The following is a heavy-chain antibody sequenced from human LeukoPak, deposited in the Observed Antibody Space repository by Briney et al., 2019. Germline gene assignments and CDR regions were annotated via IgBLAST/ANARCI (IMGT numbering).Heavy chain of an antibody. V-gene: IGHV3-23*01. CDR2: TSGRGDST. CDR1: RFTLSSYA. Sequence: GGSLTLSCAPARFTLSSYAMSWVRPAPGKGLEWVSATSGRGDSTYQPDSEKHRLTISRDNHKNTLHLQMNSLRAEDTAVYYCAKVPPYSSSWSRAQFDYRRQGTLVTVPP. CDR3: AKVPPYSSSWSRAQFDY. D-gene: IGHD6-13*01. J-gene: IGHJ4*02.